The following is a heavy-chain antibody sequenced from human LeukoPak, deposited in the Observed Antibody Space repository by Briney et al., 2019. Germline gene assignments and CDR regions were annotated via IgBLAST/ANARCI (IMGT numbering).Heavy chain of an antibody. Sequence: ASVKVSCKASGYTFTSYDINWVRQATGQGLEWMGWMNPNSGNTGYAQKLQGRVTMTTDTSTSTAYMELRSLRSDDTAVYYCARDSIVVVVAATRTHNWFDPWGQGTLVTVSS. CDR2: MNPNSGNT. J-gene: IGHJ5*02. D-gene: IGHD2-15*01. CDR1: GYTFTSYD. V-gene: IGHV1-8*01. CDR3: ARDSIVVVVAATRTHNWFDP.